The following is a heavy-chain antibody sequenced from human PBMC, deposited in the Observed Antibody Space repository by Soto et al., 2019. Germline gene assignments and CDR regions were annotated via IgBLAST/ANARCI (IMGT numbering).Heavy chain of an antibody. CDR2: INPNSGGT. V-gene: IGHV1-2*04. CDR1: GYTFTGYY. CDR3: ARGNSIAARPTSYFDY. J-gene: IGHJ4*02. D-gene: IGHD6-6*01. Sequence: ASVKVSCKASGYTFTGYYMHWVRQAPGQGLEWMGWINPNSGGTNYAQKFQGWVTMTRDTSISTAYMELSRLRSDDTAVYYCARGNSIAARPTSYFDYWGQGTLVTVSS.